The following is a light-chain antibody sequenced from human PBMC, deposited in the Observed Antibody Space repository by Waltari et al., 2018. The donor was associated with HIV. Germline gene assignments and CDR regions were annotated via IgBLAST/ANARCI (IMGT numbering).Light chain of an antibody. CDR3: SSYTSTTTVI. CDR2: EVS. CDR1: TSEFGSYNY. Sequence: SVSGAPGQSTTFSCPGTTSEFGSYNYSPWYQQHPGKAPKLLIFEVSHRPSGVSDRFSGSKSGNTASLTISGLLADDEADYYCSSYTSTTTVIFGGGTKVTVL. V-gene: IGLV2-14*01. J-gene: IGLJ2*01.